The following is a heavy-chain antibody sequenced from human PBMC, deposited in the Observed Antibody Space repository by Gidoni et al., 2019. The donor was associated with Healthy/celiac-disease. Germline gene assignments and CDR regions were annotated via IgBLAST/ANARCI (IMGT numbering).Heavy chain of an antibody. Sequence: QVQLVQSGAEVKKPGASVKVSCKASGYTFTSYDINWVRQATGQGLEWMGWMNPNSGNTGYAQKFQGRVTMTRNTSISTAYMELSSLRSEDTAVYYCARGGNCTNGVCWGDNWFDPWGQGTLVTVSS. CDR1: GYTFTSYD. D-gene: IGHD2-8*01. J-gene: IGHJ5*02. V-gene: IGHV1-8*01. CDR3: ARGGNCTNGVCWGDNWFDP. CDR2: MNPNSGNT.